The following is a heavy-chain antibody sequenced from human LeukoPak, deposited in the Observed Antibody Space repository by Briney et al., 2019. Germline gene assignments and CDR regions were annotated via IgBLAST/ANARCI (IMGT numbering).Heavy chain of an antibody. CDR3: ATDPAFQVITSFDY. V-gene: IGHV1-69*13. CDR1: GGTFSSYA. D-gene: IGHD3-22*01. CDR2: IIPIFGTA. Sequence: SVKVSCKASGGTFSSYAISWVRQAPGQGLEWMGGIIPIFGTANYAQKFRGRVTITADESTSTAYMELSSLRSEDTAVYYCATDPAFQVITSFDYWGQGTLVTVSS. J-gene: IGHJ4*02.